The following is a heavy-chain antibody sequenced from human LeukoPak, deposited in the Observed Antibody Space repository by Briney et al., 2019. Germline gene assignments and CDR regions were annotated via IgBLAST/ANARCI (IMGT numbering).Heavy chain of an antibody. CDR2: IYPGDSDT. J-gene: IGHJ3*02. CDR3: ARQPSLVVVAAGAFDI. V-gene: IGHV5-51*01. CDR1: GYSFTSYW. D-gene: IGHD2-15*01. Sequence: GESLKISCKGAGYSFTSYWIGWGRPMPGKGLEWMGIIYPGDSDTRYSPSFQGQVTISADKSISTAYLQWSSLKASDTAMYYCARQPSLVVVAAGAFDIWGQGTMVTVSS.